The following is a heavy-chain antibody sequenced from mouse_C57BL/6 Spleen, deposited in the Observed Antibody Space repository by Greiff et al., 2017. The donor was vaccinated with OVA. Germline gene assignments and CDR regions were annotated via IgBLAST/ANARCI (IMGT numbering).Heavy chain of an antibody. V-gene: IGHV1-22*01. CDR1: GYTFTDYN. CDR2: INPNNGGT. J-gene: IGHJ1*03. Sequence: EVQLVESGPELVKPGASVKMSCKASGYTFTDYNMHWVKQSHGKSLEWIGYINPNNGGTSYNQKFKGKATLTVNKSSSTAYMELRSLTSEDSAVYYCARSPVGYFDVWGTGTTVTVSS. CDR3: ARSPVGYFDV.